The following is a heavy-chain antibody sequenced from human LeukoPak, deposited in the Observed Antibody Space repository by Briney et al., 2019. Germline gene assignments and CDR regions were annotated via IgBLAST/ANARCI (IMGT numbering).Heavy chain of an antibody. D-gene: IGHD3-22*01. V-gene: IGHV3-23*01. Sequence: PGGSLRPSCAASGFTFSSYAMSWVRQAPGKGLEWVSAISGSGGSTYYADSVKGRFTISRDNSKSTLYLQMNSLRAEDTAVYYCAKNLAMIVVNDAFDIWGQGTMVTVSS. J-gene: IGHJ3*02. CDR3: AKNLAMIVVNDAFDI. CDR1: GFTFSSYA. CDR2: ISGSGGST.